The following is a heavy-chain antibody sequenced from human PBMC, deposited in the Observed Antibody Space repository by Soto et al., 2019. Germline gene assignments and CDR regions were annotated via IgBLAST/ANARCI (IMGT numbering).Heavy chain of an antibody. Sequence: EVQLVESGGGLVQPGGSLRLSCAASGFTFSSYWMSWVRQAPGKGLEWVANIKQDGSEKYYVDSVKGRFTISRDNAKNSLYLQMNSLRAEDTAVYYCARRYCDFWSGYPNWFDPWGQGTLVTVSS. J-gene: IGHJ5*02. V-gene: IGHV3-7*01. CDR1: GFTFSSYW. D-gene: IGHD3-3*01. CDR2: IKQDGSEK. CDR3: ARRYCDFWSGYPNWFDP.